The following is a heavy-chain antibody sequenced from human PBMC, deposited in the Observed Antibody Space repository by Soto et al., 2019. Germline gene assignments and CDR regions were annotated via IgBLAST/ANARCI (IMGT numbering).Heavy chain of an antibody. CDR2: MNPNSGNT. CDR3: AREMTVAGTFYAPYGMDV. J-gene: IGHJ6*02. D-gene: IGHD6-19*01. V-gene: IGHV1-8*01. CDR1: GYTFTSYD. Sequence: QVQLVQSGAEVKKPGASVKVSCKASGYTFTSYDINWVRQATGQGLEWMGWMNPNSGNTGYAQKFQGRVTMTRNTSISTADMELSSLGSEDTAVYYCAREMTVAGTFYAPYGMDVWGQGTTVTVSS.